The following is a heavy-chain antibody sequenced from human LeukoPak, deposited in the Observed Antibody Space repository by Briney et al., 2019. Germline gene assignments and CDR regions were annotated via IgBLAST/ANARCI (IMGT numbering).Heavy chain of an antibody. D-gene: IGHD2-2*01. CDR2: IYPNSGDT. CDR3: ARTPHELVSAAPFDY. CDR1: GYTFTGYY. Sequence: ASVKVSCKASGYTFTGYYIHWVRQAPGERLEWLRWIYPNSGDTYYAQKFHGRVTMTRDTSINTAYMELSRLTSDDTGVYFCARTPHELVSAAPFDYWGQGTLVTVSS. J-gene: IGHJ4*02. V-gene: IGHV1-2*02.